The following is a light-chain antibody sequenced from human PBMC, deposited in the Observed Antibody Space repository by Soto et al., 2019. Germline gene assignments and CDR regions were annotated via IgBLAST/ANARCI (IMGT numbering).Light chain of an antibody. Sequence: DIQMTQSPSTLSASVGDRVTITCRASQSISSLLAWYQQKPGKAPKLLIYKASSLESGDPSRFSGSGSGTEFTLTISSLQPDDFATYYCQQYNSFPTFGQGTKVEIK. CDR1: QSISSL. V-gene: IGKV1-5*03. CDR2: KAS. CDR3: QQYNSFPT. J-gene: IGKJ1*01.